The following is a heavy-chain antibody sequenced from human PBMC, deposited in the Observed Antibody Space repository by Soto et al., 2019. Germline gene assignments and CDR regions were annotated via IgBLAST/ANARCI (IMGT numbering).Heavy chain of an antibody. V-gene: IGHV1-58*02. CDR1: GFTFSSSA. Sequence: GASVKVSCKASGFTFSSSAMQWVRQARGQRLEWIGWIVVGSGNTNYAQKFQERVTITRDMSTSTAYMELSSLRSEDTAVYYCAAVPYDYIGGSYHDGPVDAFESWGQGSMVPVAS. CDR3: AAVPYDYIGGSYHDGPVDAFES. CDR2: IVVGSGNT. J-gene: IGHJ3*02. D-gene: IGHD3-16*02.